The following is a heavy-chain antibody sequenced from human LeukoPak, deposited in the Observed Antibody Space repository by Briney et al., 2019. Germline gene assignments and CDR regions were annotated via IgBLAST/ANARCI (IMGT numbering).Heavy chain of an antibody. Sequence: SETLSLTCAVYGGSFSGYYWSWIRQPPGKGLEWIGEINHSGSTNYNPSLKSRVTISVDTSKNQFSLKLSSVTAADTAVYYCASEGIAAAGTHWGQGTLVTVPS. J-gene: IGHJ4*02. CDR2: INHSGST. D-gene: IGHD6-13*01. CDR3: ASEGIAAAGTH. V-gene: IGHV4-34*01. CDR1: GGSFSGYY.